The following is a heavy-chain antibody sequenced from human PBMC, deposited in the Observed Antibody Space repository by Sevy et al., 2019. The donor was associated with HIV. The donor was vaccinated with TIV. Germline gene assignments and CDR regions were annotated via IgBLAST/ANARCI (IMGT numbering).Heavy chain of an antibody. CDR3: ARDQLGSIDY. J-gene: IGHJ4*02. CDR1: GFTFSTYA. D-gene: IGHD7-27*01. CDR2: VSSDGSEI. Sequence: GGSLRLSCTVSGFTFSTYAMHWVRRAPVKGLECVASVSSDGSEINYADSVKGRFTISRDNSRNTLYLQMNSLRTEDTALYYCARDQLGSIDYWGQGTLVTVSS. V-gene: IGHV3-30-3*01.